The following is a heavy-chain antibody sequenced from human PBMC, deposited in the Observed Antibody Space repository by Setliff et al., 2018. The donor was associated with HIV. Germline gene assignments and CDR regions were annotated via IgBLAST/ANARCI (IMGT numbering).Heavy chain of an antibody. V-gene: IGHV3-11*04. Sequence: PGGSLRLSCAASGFTFSDYYMSWIRQAPGKGLEWVSYISSSGSTIYYADSVKGRFTISRDNAKNSLYLQMNSLRAEDTAVYYCARENHHYYDSTIDYWGQGTLGTSPQ. CDR3: ARENHHYYDSTIDY. CDR2: ISSSGSTI. CDR1: GFTFSDYY. D-gene: IGHD3-22*01. J-gene: IGHJ4*02.